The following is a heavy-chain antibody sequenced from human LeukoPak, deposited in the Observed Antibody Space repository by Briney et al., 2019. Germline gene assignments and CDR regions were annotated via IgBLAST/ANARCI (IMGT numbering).Heavy chain of an antibody. Sequence: SETLSLTCTVSGYSITSGYFWGWIRQPPGKGLEWIGSRYHSGSTYCNPSLESRVTISVDTSKNQFSLNLRSVTAADTAVYYCAGRVGATIWTGVEFWGQGILVTVSS. J-gene: IGHJ4*02. CDR2: RYHSGST. D-gene: IGHD1-26*01. CDR1: GYSITSGYF. CDR3: AGRVGATIWTGVEF. V-gene: IGHV4-38-2*02.